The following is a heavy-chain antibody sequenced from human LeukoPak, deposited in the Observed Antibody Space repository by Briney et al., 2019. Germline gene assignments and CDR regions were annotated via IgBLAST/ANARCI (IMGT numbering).Heavy chain of an antibody. Sequence: GASVKVSCKASGGTFSSYTISWVRQAPGQGVEWMGRIIPILGIANSSQKFQRRVTITADKSTSTAYMELSSLRSEDTAVYYCARDTNITIFGVVIPFDPWGQGTLVTVSS. CDR1: GGTFSSYT. CDR2: IIPILGIA. D-gene: IGHD3-3*01. CDR3: ARDTNITIFGVVIPFDP. V-gene: IGHV1-69*04. J-gene: IGHJ5*02.